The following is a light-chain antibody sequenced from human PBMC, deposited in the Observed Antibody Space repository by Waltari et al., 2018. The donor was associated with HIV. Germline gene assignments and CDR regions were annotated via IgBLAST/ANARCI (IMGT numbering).Light chain of an antibody. CDR3: QSYDSSLSGSVV. Sequence: QSVLTQPPSVSGAPGQRVTISCTGSSPHIGAGYDVHWYRPLPGTAPKLLIYGDNNRPSGVPDRFSGSKSGTSASLAITGLQAEDEANYYCQSYDSSLSGSVVFGGGTKLTVL. CDR1: SPHIGAGYD. CDR2: GDN. J-gene: IGLJ2*01. V-gene: IGLV1-40*01.